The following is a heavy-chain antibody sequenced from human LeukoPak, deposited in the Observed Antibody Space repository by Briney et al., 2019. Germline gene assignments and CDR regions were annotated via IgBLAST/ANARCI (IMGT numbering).Heavy chain of an antibody. J-gene: IGHJ4*02. V-gene: IGHV4-59*01. CDR2: IYYSGST. Sequence: SQTLSLTCTVSGGSISSYYWSWIRQPPGKGLEWIGYIYYSGSTNYNPSLKSRVTISVDTSKNQFSLKLSSVTAADTSVYYCARVRRGSYSFDYWGQGTLVTVSS. CDR3: ARVRRGSYSFDY. D-gene: IGHD1-26*01. CDR1: GGSISSYY.